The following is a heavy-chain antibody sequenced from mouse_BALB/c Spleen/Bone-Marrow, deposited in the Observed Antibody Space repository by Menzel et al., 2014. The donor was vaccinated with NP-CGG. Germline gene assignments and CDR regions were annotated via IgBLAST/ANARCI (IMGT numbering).Heavy chain of an antibody. J-gene: IGHJ3*01. D-gene: IGHD1-1*01. CDR2: IKPSNGGT. CDR1: GYTFTSYY. Sequence: QVQLQQSGAELVKPGASVKLSCKASGYTFTSYYMYWVKQRPGQGLEWIGEIKPSNGGTNFNEKFKSKATLTVDKSSSTAYMQLSSLTSEDSAVYYCTVLLRSPYWGQGTLVTVSA. CDR3: TVLLRSPY. V-gene: IGHV1S81*02.